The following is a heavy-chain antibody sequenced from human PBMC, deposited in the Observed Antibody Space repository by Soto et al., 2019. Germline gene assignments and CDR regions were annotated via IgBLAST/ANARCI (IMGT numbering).Heavy chain of an antibody. J-gene: IGHJ6*02. CDR1: GYTFSSYD. Sequence: QVQLVQSGAEVKKPGASVKVSCKASGYTFSSYDINWVRQATGQGLEWMGWMNPNTGNTVYAQKFQGRVTMTRNTSISTAYMELSSRRSEDTALYYSARERAYGMDVWGQGTTVTVSS. CDR2: MNPNTGNT. CDR3: ARERAYGMDV. V-gene: IGHV1-8*01.